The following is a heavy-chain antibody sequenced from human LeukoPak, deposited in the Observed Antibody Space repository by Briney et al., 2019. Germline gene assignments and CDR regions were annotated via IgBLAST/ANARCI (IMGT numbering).Heavy chain of an antibody. Sequence: ASVKVSCKASGYTFTSYDINWVRQATGQGLEWMGWMNPNSGNTGYAQKFQGGVTMTRNTSISTAYMELSSLRSEDTAVYYCARGSYYDILTGYYSPSYNWFDPWGQGTLVTVSS. D-gene: IGHD3-9*01. J-gene: IGHJ5*02. CDR2: MNPNSGNT. CDR1: GYTFTSYD. V-gene: IGHV1-8*02. CDR3: ARGSYYDILTGYYSPSYNWFDP.